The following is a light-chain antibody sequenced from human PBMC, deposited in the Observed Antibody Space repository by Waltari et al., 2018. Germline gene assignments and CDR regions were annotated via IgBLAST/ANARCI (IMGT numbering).Light chain of an antibody. CDR3: CSYTRSSTYV. CDR1: NTDVGGSTF. Sequence: SALSQPASVSGSPGPSITLSGSGTNTDVGGSTFVSWYQQYPDQAPKVIIYDTDRPSGFSHRFSGSKFGNTASLTISGLQAEDEADYYCCSYTRSSTYVFGTGTKVTVL. J-gene: IGLJ1*01. CDR2: DT. V-gene: IGLV2-14*03.